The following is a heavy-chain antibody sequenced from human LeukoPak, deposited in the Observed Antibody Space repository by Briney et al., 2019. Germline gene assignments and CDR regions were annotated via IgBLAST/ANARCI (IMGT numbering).Heavy chain of an antibody. CDR1: GYTFTSYG. CDR2: ISAYNGNT. CDR3: ARGGEKYYYDSSGSDY. Sequence: ASVKVSCKASGYTFTSYGISWVRQAPGQGLEWMGWISAYNGNTSYAQKFQGRVTMARDTSTSTVYMELSSLRSEDTAVYYCARGGEKYYYDSSGSDYWGQGTLVTVSS. V-gene: IGHV1-18*01. D-gene: IGHD3-22*01. J-gene: IGHJ4*02.